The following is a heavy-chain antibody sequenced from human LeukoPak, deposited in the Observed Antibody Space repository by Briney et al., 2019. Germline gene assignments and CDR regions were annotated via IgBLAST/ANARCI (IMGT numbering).Heavy chain of an antibody. CDR2: ISGSGGST. D-gene: IGHD3-10*01. J-gene: IGHJ4*02. CDR3: ARSTRITMVRGAMPVLDY. Sequence: PGGSLRLSCAASGFTFSSYAMSWVRQAPGKGLEWVSAISGSGGSTYYADPVKGRFTISRDNSKNTLYLQMNSLRAEDTAVYYCARSTRITMVRGAMPVLDYWGQGTLVTVSS. V-gene: IGHV3-23*01. CDR1: GFTFSSYA.